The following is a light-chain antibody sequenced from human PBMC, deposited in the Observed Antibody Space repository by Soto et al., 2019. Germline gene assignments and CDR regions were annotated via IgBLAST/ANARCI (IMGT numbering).Light chain of an antibody. Sequence: EIVLTQSPGTLSLSPGESATLSCRASQSVSSTYLAWYQQKPGQTPRLLIYGASSRATGIPDRFSGSGSGTEFTLTISRLEPEDFALYYCQQFGSSSWTFGQGTKVEIK. CDR1: QSVSSTY. V-gene: IGKV3-20*01. CDR3: QQFGSSSWT. J-gene: IGKJ1*01. CDR2: GAS.